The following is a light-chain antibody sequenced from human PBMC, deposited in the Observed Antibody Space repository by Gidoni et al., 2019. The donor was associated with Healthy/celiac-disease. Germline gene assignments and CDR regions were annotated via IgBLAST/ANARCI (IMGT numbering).Light chain of an antibody. Sequence: EIVLTQSPGTLSLSPGERATLSCRAGQSVSSSYLAWYQQKPGQAPRLLIYGASSRATGIPDRFSGSGSGTDFTLTISRLEPEDFAVYACQQYGSSAITFGQGTRLEIK. J-gene: IGKJ5*01. CDR2: GAS. CDR3: QQYGSSAIT. CDR1: QSVSSSY. V-gene: IGKV3-20*01.